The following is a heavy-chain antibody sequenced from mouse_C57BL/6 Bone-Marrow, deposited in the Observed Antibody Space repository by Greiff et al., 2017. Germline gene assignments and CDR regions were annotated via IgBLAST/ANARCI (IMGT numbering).Heavy chain of an antibody. CDR1: GFNIKDDY. V-gene: IGHV14-4*01. D-gene: IGHD1-1*01. J-gene: IGHJ1*03. Sequence: EVKLMESGAELVRPGASVKLSCTASGFNIKDDYMHWVKQRPEQGLEWIGWIDPENGDTEYASKFQGKATITADTSSNTAYLQLSSLTSEDTAVYYCTTPYYYGRDWYFDVWGTGTTVTVSS. CDR3: TTPYYYGRDWYFDV. CDR2: IDPENGDT.